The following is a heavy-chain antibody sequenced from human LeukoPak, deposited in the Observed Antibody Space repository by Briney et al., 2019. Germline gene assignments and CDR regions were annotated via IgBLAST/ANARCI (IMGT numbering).Heavy chain of an antibody. Sequence: PGGSLRLSCAASGFTFSTYTMNWVRQAPGQGLEWVPSISSSSSYIFYADSVKGRFTISRDNAKNSLYLQMNSLRAEDTAVYHCARGGRYAAAANGVDYWGQGTLVTVSS. CDR1: GFTFSTYT. CDR2: ISSSSSYI. D-gene: IGHD3-16*01. CDR3: ARGGRYAAAANGVDY. J-gene: IGHJ4*02. V-gene: IGHV3-21*01.